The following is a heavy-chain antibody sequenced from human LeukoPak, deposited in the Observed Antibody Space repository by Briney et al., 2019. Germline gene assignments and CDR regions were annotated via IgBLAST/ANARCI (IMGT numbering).Heavy chain of an antibody. J-gene: IGHJ4*02. D-gene: IGHD5-24*01. CDR1: GFTFGDYG. Sequence: GGSLRLSCAASGFTFGDYGMSWVCQAPGKGLEWVSSINWNGGNTAYADSVKGRFTISRDTAKDSLYLQLNSLRAEDTALYYCARDRGWLQYIDYWGQGTLVTVSS. V-gene: IGHV3-20*04. CDR3: ARDRGWLQYIDY. CDR2: INWNGGNT.